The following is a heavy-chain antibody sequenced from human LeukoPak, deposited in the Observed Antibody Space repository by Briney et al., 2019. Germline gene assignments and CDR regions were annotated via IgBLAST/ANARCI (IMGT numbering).Heavy chain of an antibody. J-gene: IGHJ4*02. CDR3: ARGISAASR. V-gene: IGHV4-30-4*02. CDR2: IYYSGST. Sequence: SETLSLTCTVSGGSISSGDYYWSWIRQPPGKGLEWIGYIYYSGSTYYNPSLKSRVTISVDTSRSQFSLKLTSVTSADTAVYYCARGISAASRWGQGTLVTVSS. CDR1: GGSISSGDYY. D-gene: IGHD2-2*01.